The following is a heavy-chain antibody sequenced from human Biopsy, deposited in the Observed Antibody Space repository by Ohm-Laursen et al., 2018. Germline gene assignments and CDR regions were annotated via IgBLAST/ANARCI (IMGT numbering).Heavy chain of an antibody. CDR3: TGDSGGLGDY. CDR1: GFTFSHHS. J-gene: IGHJ4*02. V-gene: IGHV3-48*01. CDR2: ISSSSGTR. D-gene: IGHD2-8*02. Sequence: SLRLSCAASGFTFSHHSMNWVRQAPGKGLEWISYISSSSGTRYHADSVNGRFNISRDNAKNSLYLQMNSLRAEDTAVYYCTGDSGGLGDYWGQGTLVTVPS.